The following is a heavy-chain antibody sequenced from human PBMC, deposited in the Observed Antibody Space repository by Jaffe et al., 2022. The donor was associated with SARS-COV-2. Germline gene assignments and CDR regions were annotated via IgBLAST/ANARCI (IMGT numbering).Heavy chain of an antibody. D-gene: IGHD3-10*01. CDR1: GYTFVSYA. CDR2: ISPYNGDT. Sequence: QVLLAQSGVEMTKPGASVRVSCKASGYTFVSYAVIWVRQAPGQGLEWMGWISPYNGDTIYAQKMQGRVSLTADKLTGSAFMDLRNLTSDDTGVYYCARKDYGSGSPVDYWGQGTLVTVFS. V-gene: IGHV1-18*01. CDR3: ARKDYGSGSPVDY. J-gene: IGHJ4*02.